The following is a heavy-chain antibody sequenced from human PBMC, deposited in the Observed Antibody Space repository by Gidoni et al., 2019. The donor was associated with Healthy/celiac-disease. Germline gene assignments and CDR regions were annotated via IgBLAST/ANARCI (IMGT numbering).Heavy chain of an antibody. CDR1: GFTFSSYG. CDR3: AKDRIEVGATTPDY. Sequence: QVQLVESGGGVVQPGRSLRLSCAASGFTFSSYGMHWVRQAPGKGLEWVAVISYDGSNKYYADSVKGRFTISRDNSKNTLYLQMNSLRAEDTAVYYCAKDRIEVGATTPDYWGQGTLVTVSS. J-gene: IGHJ4*02. D-gene: IGHD1-26*01. CDR2: ISYDGSNK. V-gene: IGHV3-30*18.